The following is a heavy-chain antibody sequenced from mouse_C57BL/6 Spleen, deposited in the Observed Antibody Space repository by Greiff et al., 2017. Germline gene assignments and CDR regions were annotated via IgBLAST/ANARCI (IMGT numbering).Heavy chain of an antibody. V-gene: IGHV10-3*01. D-gene: IGHD3-2*02. CDR2: IRSKSSNYAT. J-gene: IGHJ4*01. CDR3: VREAQAPSLYAMDY. Sequence: EVQLVESGGGLVQPKGSLKLSCAASGFTFNTYAMHWVRQAPGKGLEWVARIRSKSSNYATYYADSVKDRFTISRDDSQSMLYLQMNNLKTEDTAMYYCVREAQAPSLYAMDYWGQGTSVTVSS. CDR1: GFTFNTYA.